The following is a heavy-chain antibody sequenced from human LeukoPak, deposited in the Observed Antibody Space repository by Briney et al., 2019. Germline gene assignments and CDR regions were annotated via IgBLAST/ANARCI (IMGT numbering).Heavy chain of an antibody. J-gene: IGHJ4*02. CDR1: GFTFGDYA. Sequence: GGSLRLSCTASGFTFGDYAMSWIRQAPGKGQEWVGFIRSKAYGETADYAASVKGRFTISRDDSKAIAYLQMNSLKTEDTAVYHCTRDRGAYNLYDYWGQGTLVTVSS. D-gene: IGHD1-1*01. CDR3: TRDRGAYNLYDY. CDR2: IRSKAYGETA. V-gene: IGHV3-49*03.